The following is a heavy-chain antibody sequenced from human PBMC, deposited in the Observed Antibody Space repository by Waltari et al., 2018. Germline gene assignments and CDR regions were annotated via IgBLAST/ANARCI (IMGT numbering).Heavy chain of an antibody. CDR2: IYYSGGT. CDR1: GGSISSHY. D-gene: IGHD3-10*01. V-gene: IGHV4-59*11. Sequence: QVQLQESGPGLVKSSETLSLTCTVSGGSISSHYWSWIRQPPGKGLEWIGYIYYSGGTNYNPTLKSRVTISVDTSKNQFSLKLTSVTAADTAVYYCAREPPRLGETYYFDYWGQGTLVTVSS. J-gene: IGHJ4*02. CDR3: AREPPRLGETYYFDY.